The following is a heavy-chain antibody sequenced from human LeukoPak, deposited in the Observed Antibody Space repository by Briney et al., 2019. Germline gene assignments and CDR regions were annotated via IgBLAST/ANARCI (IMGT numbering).Heavy chain of an antibody. D-gene: IGHD2-15*01. Sequence: ASVKVSCKASGYTFTNYDADWVRQAPGQGLEWMGWMNPNSGNTDSAQKFQGRVTMTRDTSISTAYMELSRLRSDDTAVYYCAREGSDLVGSALYYFDYWGQGTLVTVSS. CDR2: MNPNSGNT. CDR1: GYTFTNYD. V-gene: IGHV1-2*02. CDR3: AREGSDLVGSALYYFDY. J-gene: IGHJ4*02.